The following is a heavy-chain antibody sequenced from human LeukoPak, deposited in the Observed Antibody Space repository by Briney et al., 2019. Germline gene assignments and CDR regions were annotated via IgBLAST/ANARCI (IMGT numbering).Heavy chain of an antibody. CDR2: INPSGGST. V-gene: IGHV1-46*01. Sequence: ASVKVSCKASGYTFTSYYMHWVRQAPGQGLEWMGIINPSGGSTSYAQKFQGRVTMTRDTSTSTVYMELSSLRSDDTAVYYCARDVGEYCSSINCHASDYWGQGTLVTVSS. CDR1: GYTFTSYY. J-gene: IGHJ4*02. D-gene: IGHD2-2*01. CDR3: ARDVGEYCSSINCHASDY.